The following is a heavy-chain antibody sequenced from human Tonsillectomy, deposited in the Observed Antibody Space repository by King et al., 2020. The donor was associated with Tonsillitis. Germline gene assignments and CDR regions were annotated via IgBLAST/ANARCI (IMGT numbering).Heavy chain of an antibody. CDR3: AREWELAFDI. J-gene: IGHJ3*02. Sequence: VQLVESGGGLVQPGGSLRLSCAASGFTFSSYTMNWVRQAPGKGLEWVSFIFSSGRTIYYADSVKGRFTISRDNAKNSLYLQMNSLRAEDTAVYYCAREWELAFDIWGQGTMVTVSS. D-gene: IGHD1-26*01. CDR2: IFSSGRTI. CDR1: GFTFSSYT. V-gene: IGHV3-48*04.